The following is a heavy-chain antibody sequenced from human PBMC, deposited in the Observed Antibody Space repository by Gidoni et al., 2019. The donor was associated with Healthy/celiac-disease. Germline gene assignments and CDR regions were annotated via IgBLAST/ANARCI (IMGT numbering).Heavy chain of an antibody. CDR1: GFTFSSYA. CDR3: AKDYLVLELHYFDY. V-gene: IGHV3-23*01. CDR2: ISGSGGST. D-gene: IGHD1-7*01. Sequence: EVQLLESGGGFVQPGASLRLSCAASGFTFSSYAMSWFRQAPGKGLEWSSAISGSGGSTYYADSVKVRFTISRDNSKNTLYLQMNSLRAEDTAVYYCAKDYLVLELHYFDYWGQGTLVTVSS. J-gene: IGHJ4*02.